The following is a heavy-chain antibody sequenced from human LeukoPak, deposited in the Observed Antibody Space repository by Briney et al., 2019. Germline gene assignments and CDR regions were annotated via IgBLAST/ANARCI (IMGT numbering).Heavy chain of an antibody. Sequence: GGSLRLPCALSGFTFSDYYMSWVRQAPGKGLEWFSYISTSGDTTYYADSVKGRFTISRDNAKDSLYLQMNSLRAEDTAVYYCARKLSGYYFSDSRGQGTLVTVSS. CDR2: ISTSGDTT. V-gene: IGHV3-11*01. CDR3: ARKLSGYYFSDS. J-gene: IGHJ4*02. D-gene: IGHD3-22*01. CDR1: GFTFSDYY.